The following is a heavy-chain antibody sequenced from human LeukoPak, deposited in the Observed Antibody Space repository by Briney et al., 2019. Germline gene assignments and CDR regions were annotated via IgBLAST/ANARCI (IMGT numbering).Heavy chain of an antibody. CDR3: ASSFWSGYWRAFDI. Sequence: GASVKVSCKASGYTFTSYDINWVRQATGQGLEWMGWMNPNSGNTGYAQKFQGRVTITRNTSISTAYMELSSLRSEDTAVYYCASSFWSGYWRAFDIWGQGTMVTVSS. D-gene: IGHD3-3*01. J-gene: IGHJ3*02. CDR1: GYTFTSYD. V-gene: IGHV1-8*03. CDR2: MNPNSGNT.